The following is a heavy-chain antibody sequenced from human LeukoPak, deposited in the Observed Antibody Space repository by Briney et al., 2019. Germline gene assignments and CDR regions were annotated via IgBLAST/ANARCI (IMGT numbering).Heavy chain of an antibody. V-gene: IGHV4-34*01. CDR2: INHSGST. Sequence: SETLSLTCAVYGGSFSGYYWSWIRQPPGKGLEWIGEINHSGSTNYNPSLKSRVTISVDTSKNQFSLKLSSVTAADTTVYYCARRRGYSYGYRSQNDAFDIWGQGTMVTVSS. D-gene: IGHD5-18*01. CDR3: ARRRGYSYGYRSQNDAFDI. J-gene: IGHJ3*02. CDR1: GGSFSGYY.